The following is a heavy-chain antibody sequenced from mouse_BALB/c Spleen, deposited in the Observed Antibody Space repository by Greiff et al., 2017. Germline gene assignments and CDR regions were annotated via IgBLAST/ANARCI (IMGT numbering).Heavy chain of an antibody. Sequence: DVKLQESGPGLVKPSQSLSLTCTVTGYSITSDYAWNWIRQFPGNKLEWMGYISYSGSTSYNPSLKSRISITRDTSKNQFFLQLNSVTTEDTATYYCARVGGYFDYWGQGTTLTVSS. J-gene: IGHJ2*01. CDR2: ISYSGST. CDR1: GYSITSDYA. V-gene: IGHV3-2*02. CDR3: ARVGGYFDY.